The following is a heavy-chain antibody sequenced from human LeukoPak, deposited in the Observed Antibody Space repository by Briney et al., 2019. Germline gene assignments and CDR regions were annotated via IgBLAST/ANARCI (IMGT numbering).Heavy chain of an antibody. V-gene: IGHV3-20*04. CDR1: GFTFSDYG. D-gene: IGHD6-13*01. CDR2: INWSGDRT. J-gene: IGHJ4*02. Sequence: GGSLRLSCAASGFTFSDYGMSWVRQAPGEGLEWVSSINWSGDRTNFADSVKGRFTISRDNAKNSLYLQINSVKAEDAAFYYCTKNAGTSSYGNYFDSWGQGTLVTVSS. CDR3: TKNAGTSSYGNYFDS.